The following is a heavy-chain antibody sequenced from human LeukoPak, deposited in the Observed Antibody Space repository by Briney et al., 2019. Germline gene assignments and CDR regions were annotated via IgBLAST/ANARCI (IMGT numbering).Heavy chain of an antibody. CDR2: INANSGNT. Sequence: ASVQVSCKASAYIFTGYWIHWVRQAPGQGLEWMGFINANSGNTNYAQKFQGRVTMTRDTSITTAYMELSSLTADDTAVYYCAREMRPATTTLVAYWGQGTLVTVSS. CDR1: AYIFTGYW. J-gene: IGHJ4*02. CDR3: AREMRPATTTLVAY. D-gene: IGHD1-1*01. V-gene: IGHV1-2*02.